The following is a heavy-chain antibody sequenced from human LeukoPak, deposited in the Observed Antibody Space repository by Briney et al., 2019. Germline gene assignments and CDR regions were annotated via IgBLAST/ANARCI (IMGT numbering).Heavy chain of an antibody. CDR3: ARARVAATD. V-gene: IGHV1-2*02. CDR2: INPNSGGT. D-gene: IGHD2-15*01. Sequence: ASVKVSCKASGYTFTSYDIKWVRQATGQGLEWMGWINPNSGGTNYAQKFQGRVTMTRDMSTSTVYMELSSLRSEDTAVYYCARARVAATDWGQGTLVTVSS. J-gene: IGHJ4*02. CDR1: GYTFTSYD.